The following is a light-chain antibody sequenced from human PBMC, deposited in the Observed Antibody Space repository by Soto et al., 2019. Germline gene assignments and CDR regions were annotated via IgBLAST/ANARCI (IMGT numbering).Light chain of an antibody. J-gene: IGKJ4*01. CDR3: QQYGSSPLT. CDR2: GAS. Sequence: EIVLTQSPGTLSLSPGERDTLXCRTSQSVSSSYLAWYQQKPGQAPRLLIYGASSRATGIPDRFSGSGSGTDFTLTISRLEPEDFAVYYCQQYGSSPLTFGGGTKVDNK. CDR1: QSVSSSY. V-gene: IGKV3-20*01.